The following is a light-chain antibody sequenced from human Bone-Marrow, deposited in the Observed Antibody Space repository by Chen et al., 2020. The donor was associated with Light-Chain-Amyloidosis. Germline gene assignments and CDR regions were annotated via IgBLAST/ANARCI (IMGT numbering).Light chain of an antibody. CDR1: SRNVGGDNH. J-gene: IGLJ1*01. CDR2: EVT. Sequence: QSALTQPASVSGSPGQSITISSTGTSRNVGGDNHVSWYQQHPDKVSKLMMYEVTNRPSWDPDRFSGAKTDNTASLTISGLQTEDEADYFCRSYTITHALVFGSGTRVTVL. V-gene: IGLV2-14*01. CDR3: RSYTITHALV.